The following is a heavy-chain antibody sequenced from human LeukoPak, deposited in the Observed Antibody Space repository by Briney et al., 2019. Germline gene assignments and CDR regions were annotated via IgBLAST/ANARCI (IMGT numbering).Heavy chain of an antibody. CDR3: AREKTRVPTKVPAVYYYGMDV. Sequence: GGSLRLSCAAAGFTLSNSWMRWVRRAPGKGLVWVSRTNGDGSDTSYADSVKGRFTISRDSATNTLYLQMNSLRAEDTAVYYCAREKTRVPTKVPAVYYYGMDVWGQGTTVTVSS. D-gene: IGHD2-2*01. CDR2: TNGDGSDT. J-gene: IGHJ6*02. V-gene: IGHV3-74*01. CDR1: GFTLSNSW.